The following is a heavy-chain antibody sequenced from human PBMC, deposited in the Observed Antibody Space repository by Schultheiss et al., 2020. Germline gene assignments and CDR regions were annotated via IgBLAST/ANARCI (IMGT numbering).Heavy chain of an antibody. V-gene: IGHV4-59*01. Sequence: TLSLTCTVSGGSISSYYWSWIRQPPGKGLEWIGYIYYSGSTNYNPSLKSRVTISVDTSKNQFSLKLSSVTAADTAVYYCATGEGVPAAIRSGYYYMDVWGKGTTGTVS. D-gene: IGHD2-2*01. J-gene: IGHJ6*03. CDR3: ATGEGVPAAIRSGYYYMDV. CDR1: GGSISSYY. CDR2: IYYSGST.